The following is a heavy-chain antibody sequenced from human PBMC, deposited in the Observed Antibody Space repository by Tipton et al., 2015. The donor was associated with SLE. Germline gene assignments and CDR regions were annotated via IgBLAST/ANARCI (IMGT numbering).Heavy chain of an antibody. CDR1: GGSISSYY. J-gene: IGHJ3*02. CDR3: AVGVWGRGAFDI. Sequence: TLSLTCTVSGGSISSYYWSWIRQPAGKGLEWIGRIYTSGSTNYNPSLKSRVTMSVDTSKNQFSLKLNSVTPEDTAVYYCAVGVWGRGAFDIWGQGTMVTVSS. CDR2: IYTSGST. D-gene: IGHD7-27*01. V-gene: IGHV4-4*07.